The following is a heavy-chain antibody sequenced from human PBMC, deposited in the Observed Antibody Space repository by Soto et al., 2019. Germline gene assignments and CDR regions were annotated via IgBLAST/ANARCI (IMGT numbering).Heavy chain of an antibody. Sequence: PGGSLRLSCAASGFTFSSYAMSWVRQAPGKGLEWVSAISGSGDITYYADSVKGRFTISRDNSKNTLYLQMNSLRAEDTAVYYSAKARGSRSPDPGSYWGQGTLVTVSP. V-gene: IGHV3-23*01. J-gene: IGHJ4*02. CDR1: GFTFSSYA. D-gene: IGHD2-2*01. CDR2: ISGSGDIT. CDR3: AKARGSRSPDPGSY.